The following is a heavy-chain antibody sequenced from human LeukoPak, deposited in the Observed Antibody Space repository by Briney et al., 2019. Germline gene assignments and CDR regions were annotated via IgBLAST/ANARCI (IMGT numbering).Heavy chain of an antibody. CDR3: ATSYYDFWSGYSNWFDP. Sequence: SETLSLTCTVSGGSISSYYWSWIRQPPGKGLEWIGYIYYSGSTNYNPSLKSRVTISVDTSKNQFSLKLSSVTAADTAVYYCATSYYDFWSGYSNWFDPWGQGTLVTVSS. J-gene: IGHJ5*02. CDR2: IYYSGST. V-gene: IGHV4-59*01. CDR1: GGSISSYY. D-gene: IGHD3-3*01.